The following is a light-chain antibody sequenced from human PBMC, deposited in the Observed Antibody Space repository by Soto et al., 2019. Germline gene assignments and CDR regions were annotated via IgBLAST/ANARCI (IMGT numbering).Light chain of an antibody. V-gene: IGKV3-15*01. J-gene: IGKJ5*01. CDR3: QQYNNWPPIT. CDR2: GAS. Sequence: EIVMTQSPATLSVSPGERATLSCRASQSVSSNLAWYQQKPGQAPRLLIYGASTRATGIPARFXGSGSGTXXXXXXXXXXSEDFAVYYCQQYNNWPPITFGQGTRLEIK. CDR1: QSVSSN.